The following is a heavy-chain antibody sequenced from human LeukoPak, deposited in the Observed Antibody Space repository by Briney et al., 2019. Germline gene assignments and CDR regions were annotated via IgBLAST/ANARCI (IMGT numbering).Heavy chain of an antibody. J-gene: IGHJ4*02. CDR2: ISSSSSYI. CDR3: ARAALYSGYEFDY. CDR1: GFTFSSYS. V-gene: IGHV3-21*01. Sequence: GGSLRLSCAASGFTFSSYSMNWVRQAPGKGLEWVSSISSSSSYIYYADSVKGRFTISRDNAKNSLYLQMNSLGAEDTAVYYCARAALYSGYEFDYWGQGTLVTVSS. D-gene: IGHD5-12*01.